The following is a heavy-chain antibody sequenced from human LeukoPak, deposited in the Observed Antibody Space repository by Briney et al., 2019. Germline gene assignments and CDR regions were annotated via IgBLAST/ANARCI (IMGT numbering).Heavy chain of an antibody. CDR1: GYSFTSYW. V-gene: IGHV5-51*01. Sequence: GESLKISCKCSGYSFTSYWIGWVRQMPGKGLEWMGIIYPGDSDTRYSPSFQGQVTISADKSISTAYLQWSSLKASDTAMYYCARTQQLVPDAFDIWGQGTMVTVSS. J-gene: IGHJ3*02. CDR2: IYPGDSDT. D-gene: IGHD6-13*01. CDR3: ARTQQLVPDAFDI.